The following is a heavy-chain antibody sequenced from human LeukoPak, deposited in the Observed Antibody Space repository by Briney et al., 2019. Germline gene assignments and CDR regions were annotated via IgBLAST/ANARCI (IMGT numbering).Heavy chain of an antibody. CDR1: GGTFSSYA. V-gene: IGHV1-69*01. CDR3: ARGKLRYFDWLNNWFDP. Sequence: SVKVSCRASGGTFSSYAISWVRQAPGQGLEWMGGIIPIFGTANYAQKFQGRVTITADESTSTAYMELSSLRSEDTAVYYCARGKLRYFDWLNNWFDPWGQGTLVTVSS. J-gene: IGHJ5*02. CDR2: IIPIFGTA. D-gene: IGHD3-9*01.